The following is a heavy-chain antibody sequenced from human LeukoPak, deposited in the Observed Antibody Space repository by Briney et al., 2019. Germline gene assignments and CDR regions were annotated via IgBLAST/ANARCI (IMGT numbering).Heavy chain of an antibody. V-gene: IGHV3-23*01. CDR2: ISGSGTVT. CDR1: GFTFSNHA. D-gene: IGHD2-15*01. J-gene: IGHJ4*02. CDR3: AKTSVGGGRIIGSGYFDN. Sequence: GGSLRLSCAASGFTFSNHAMNWVRQAPGKGLEWLSIISGSGTVTYYADSVKGRFTISRDNSKNTLYQQMNSLRAEDTAVYYCAKTSVGGGRIIGSGYFDNWGQGTLVTVSS.